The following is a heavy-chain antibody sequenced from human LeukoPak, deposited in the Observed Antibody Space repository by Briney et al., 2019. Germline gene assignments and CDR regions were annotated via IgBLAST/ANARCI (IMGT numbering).Heavy chain of an antibody. CDR1: GYTFTSYG. CDR2: ISAYNGNT. J-gene: IGHJ3*02. V-gene: IGHV1-18*01. Sequence: ASVKVSCKASGYTFTSYGISWVRQAPGQGLEWMGWISAYNGNTNYAQKLQGRVTMTTDTSTSTAYMELRSLRSDDTAVYYCARSAPPRFITPLGAFDIWGQGTMVTVSS. CDR3: ARSAPPRFITPLGAFDI. D-gene: IGHD1-14*01.